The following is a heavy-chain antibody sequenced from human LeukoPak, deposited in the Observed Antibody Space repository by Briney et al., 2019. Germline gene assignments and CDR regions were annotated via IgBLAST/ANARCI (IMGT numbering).Heavy chain of an antibody. CDR2: IYYSGST. CDR3: AGSLTYYYDSSGYNY. V-gene: IGHV4-39*01. CDR1: GGSISSSSYY. D-gene: IGHD3-22*01. J-gene: IGHJ4*02. Sequence: PSETLSLTCTVSGGSISSSSYYWGWIRQPPGKGLEWIGSIYYSGSTYYNPSLKSRVTISVDTSKNQFSLKLSSVTAADTAVYYCAGSLTYYYDSSGYNYWGQGTLVTVSS.